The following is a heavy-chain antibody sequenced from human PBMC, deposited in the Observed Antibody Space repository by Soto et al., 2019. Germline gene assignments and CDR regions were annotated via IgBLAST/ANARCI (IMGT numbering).Heavy chain of an antibody. D-gene: IGHD3-22*01. CDR2: IDPSDSQT. Sequence: GESLKISCKGSGYSFTGYWITWVRQKPGKGLEWMGRIDPSDSQTYYSPSFRGHVTISVTKSITTVFLQWSSLRASDTAMYYCARQIYDSDTGPNFQYYFDSWGQGTPVTVSS. V-gene: IGHV5-10-1*01. CDR3: ARQIYDSDTGPNFQYYFDS. J-gene: IGHJ4*02. CDR1: GYSFTGYW.